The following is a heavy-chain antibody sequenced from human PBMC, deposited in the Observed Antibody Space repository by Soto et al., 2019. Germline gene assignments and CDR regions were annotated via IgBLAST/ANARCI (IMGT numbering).Heavy chain of an antibody. CDR3: AKDSVGGPIYYSGMDV. CDR2: TSSDGSNT. J-gene: IGHJ6*02. D-gene: IGHD1-26*01. CDR1: AFPFSSYG. V-gene: IGHV3-30*18. Sequence: GRSLRHPCAASAFPFSSYGMHRVRQGPERGLEWVAVTSSDGSNTDYGESVKGRFTISRDNSKNMVYLHMNSLRVEDTALYYCAKDSVGGPIYYSGMDVWGQGTTVTSP.